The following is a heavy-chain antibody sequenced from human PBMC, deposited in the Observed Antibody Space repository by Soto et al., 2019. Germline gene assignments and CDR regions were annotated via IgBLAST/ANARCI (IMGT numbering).Heavy chain of an antibody. Sequence: EMQLLESGGGLQQPGGSLRLSCAASGFTFNNFAMGWVRQAPGKGLAWISAVTGRSRNTYYADSVKSRFTISRNNFENTVYLQMAGLRVEDTAVYYCAKMTPYGGNYRDAFDVWGRGTMVTVAS. CDR2: VTGRSRNT. J-gene: IGHJ3*01. D-gene: IGHD1-26*01. V-gene: IGHV3-23*01. CDR1: GFTFNNFA. CDR3: AKMTPYGGNYRDAFDV.